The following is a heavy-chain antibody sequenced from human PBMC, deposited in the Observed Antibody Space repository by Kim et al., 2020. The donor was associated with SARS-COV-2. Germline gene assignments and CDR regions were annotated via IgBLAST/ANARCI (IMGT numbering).Heavy chain of an antibody. Sequence: GGSLRLSCAASGFTLTNYWMHWVRQAPGKGLVWVSRINGDGSSTSYADSVKGRFTISRDNAKKTLYLQMNSLRVEDTAVYYCARDPDALTGYYSNFDYWGQGALVSVSS. CDR3: ARDPDALTGYYSNFDY. CDR2: INGDGSST. D-gene: IGHD3-9*01. V-gene: IGHV3-74*01. CDR1: GFTLTNYW. J-gene: IGHJ4*02.